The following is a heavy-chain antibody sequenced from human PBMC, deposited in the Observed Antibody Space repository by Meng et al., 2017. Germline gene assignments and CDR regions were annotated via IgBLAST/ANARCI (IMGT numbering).Heavy chain of an antibody. D-gene: IGHD3-10*01. V-gene: IGHV1-2*06. CDR1: GYTFTGYY. J-gene: IGHJ5*02. CDR3: ARESIFARRGVIST. Sequence: SVKASCKSSGYTFTGYYMHWVRQAPGQGLEWMGRINPNRGGTNYAQKFQGRVTMTRDTSISTAYMELSRLRSDDTAVYYCARESIFARRGVISTWGQGTLVTVSS. CDR2: INPNRGGT.